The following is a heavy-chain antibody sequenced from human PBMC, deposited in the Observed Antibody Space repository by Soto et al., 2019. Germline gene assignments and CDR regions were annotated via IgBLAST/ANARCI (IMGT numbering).Heavy chain of an antibody. V-gene: IGHV1-2*04. CDR2: INPKSGGT. D-gene: IGHD2-8*01. CDR3: ARGHSTDCSNGVCSFFYNHELDV. Sequence: ASVKVSCKASGYSFTDYHIHWVRQAPGQGLEWLGRINPKSGGTSTAQKFQGWVTMTRDRSISTVYMELTRLRSDDTAVYFCARGHSTDCSNGVCSFFYNHELDVWGQGTTVTVSS. CDR1: GYSFTDYH. J-gene: IGHJ6*02.